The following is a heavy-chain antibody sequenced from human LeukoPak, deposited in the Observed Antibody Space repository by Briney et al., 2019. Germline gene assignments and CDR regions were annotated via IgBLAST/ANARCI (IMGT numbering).Heavy chain of an antibody. J-gene: IGHJ4*02. CDR1: GYTFTSYA. CDR3: ARAGWSGLDY. D-gene: IGHD3-3*01. V-gene: IGHV1-3*01. Sequence: ASVKVSCMASGYTFTSYAIHWVRQAPGQRLEWMGWINAGNGNTEYSQRFQGRVTVTRDTSASTAYMELSSLRSEDTAVFYCARAGWSGLDYWGQGTLVTVSS. CDR2: INAGNGNT.